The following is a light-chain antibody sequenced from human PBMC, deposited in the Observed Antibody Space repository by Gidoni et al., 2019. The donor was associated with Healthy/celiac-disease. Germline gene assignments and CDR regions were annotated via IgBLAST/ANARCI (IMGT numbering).Light chain of an antibody. V-gene: IGKV2-28*01. CDR2: LGS. J-gene: IGKJ5*01. CDR3: MQALQTPIT. Sequence: DVVMTQSPLSLPVTPGEPASISCRSSQSLLHSNGYDYLDWYLQKPGQSPQLLIYLGSNRASGVPDRFSGSGSGTDFTLKISRVEAEDVGMYYCMQALQTPITFGQXTRLDIK. CDR1: QSLLHSNGYDY.